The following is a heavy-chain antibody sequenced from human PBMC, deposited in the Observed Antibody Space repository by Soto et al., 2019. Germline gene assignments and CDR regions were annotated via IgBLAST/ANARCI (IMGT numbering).Heavy chain of an antibody. J-gene: IGHJ5*02. CDR1: GFTFSSYP. D-gene: IGHD3-10*01. V-gene: IGHV3-23*01. CDR2: ISGSGGST. Sequence: EVQLLESGGGLVQPGGPLRLSCAASGFTFSSYPLGWVPQVPGKGLEWVSAISGSGGSTYYADSVKGRFTISRDNSKNTLYLQMNSLRAEDTAVYYCAKDSGNWFDPWGQGTLVTVSS. CDR3: AKDSGNWFDP.